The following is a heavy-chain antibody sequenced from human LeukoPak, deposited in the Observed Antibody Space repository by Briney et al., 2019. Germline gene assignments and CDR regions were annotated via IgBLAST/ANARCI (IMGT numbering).Heavy chain of an antibody. J-gene: IGHJ4*02. CDR2: IYIGGST. V-gene: IGHV3-53*01. D-gene: IGHD1-26*01. CDR1: GVTVVSNG. CDR3: AAEWELIGALDY. Sequence: SLPLSRAAAGVTVVSNGVSWVSKDPGKGLEWVSFIYIGGSTYYADSVKGRFTISRDNSKNTLYLQMNSLRAEDTAVYYCAAEWELIGALDYWGQGTLVTVSS.